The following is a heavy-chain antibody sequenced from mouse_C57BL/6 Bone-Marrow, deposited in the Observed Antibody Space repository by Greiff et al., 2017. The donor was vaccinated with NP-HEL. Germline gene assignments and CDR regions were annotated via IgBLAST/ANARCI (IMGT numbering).Heavy chain of an antibody. CDR3: ARDYYGSSYFDY. CDR1: GYTFTGNW. Sequence: VQLQQSGAELMKPGASVKLSCTATGYTFTGNWIEWVKQRPGHGLEWIGEILPGSGNTYYTDRFKGRVTFTADTSSNTAYMQLSSLTTEDSAIYYCARDYYGSSYFDYWGQGTTLTVSS. D-gene: IGHD1-1*01. V-gene: IGHV1-9*01. CDR2: ILPGSGNT. J-gene: IGHJ2*01.